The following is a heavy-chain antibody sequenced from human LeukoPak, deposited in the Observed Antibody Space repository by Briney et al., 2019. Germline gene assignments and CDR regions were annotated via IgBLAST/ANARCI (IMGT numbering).Heavy chain of an antibody. J-gene: IGHJ4*02. CDR2: IYYSGTT. CDR3: ARQYYDFWSGPPYYFDY. V-gene: IGHV4-31*03. CDR1: GDSISSGGFH. D-gene: IGHD3-3*01. Sequence: PSETLSLTCTVSGDSISSGGFHWSWIRQHPGKGLEWIGYIYYSGTTYYNPSLKSRVSLSVDTSQNQFSLKLSSVTAADTAVYYCARQYYDFWSGPPYYFDYWGQGTLVTVSS.